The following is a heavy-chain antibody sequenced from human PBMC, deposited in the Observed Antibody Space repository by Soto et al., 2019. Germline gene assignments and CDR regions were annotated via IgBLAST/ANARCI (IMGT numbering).Heavy chain of an antibody. CDR1: GGTFSSYA. V-gene: IGHV1-69*13. Sequence: VASVKVSCKASGGTFSSYAINWVRQAPGQGLEWMGGIIPMFGTTKYAQRFQGRLTVSADESTSTAYMELSSLRSEDTAVYYCARGVVVVAASQLGWFDPWGQGTLVTVSS. CDR2: IIPMFGTT. D-gene: IGHD2-15*01. CDR3: ARGVVVVAASQLGWFDP. J-gene: IGHJ5*02.